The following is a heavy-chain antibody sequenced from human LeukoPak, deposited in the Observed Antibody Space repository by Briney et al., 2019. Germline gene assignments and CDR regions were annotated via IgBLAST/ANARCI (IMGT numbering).Heavy chain of an antibody. V-gene: IGHV5-51*01. CDR2: IFPGDSDT. J-gene: IGHJ3*02. CDR3: ASWMGLAGRPHSSGWLNAFDI. CDR1: GYSFTNYW. Sequence: GESLKISCKGSGYSFTNYWIGWVRQMPGKGLEWMGIIFPGDSDTRYSPSFQGHVTISADKSISTAYLQWSSLKASDTAMYYCASWMGLAGRPHSSGWLNAFDIWGQGTMVTVSS. D-gene: IGHD6-19*01.